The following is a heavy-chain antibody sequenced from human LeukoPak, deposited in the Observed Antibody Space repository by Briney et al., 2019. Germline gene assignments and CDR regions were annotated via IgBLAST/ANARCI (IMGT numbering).Heavy chain of an antibody. CDR1: GGSISSGSYY. CDR3: XXXXWLXSDLALDY. J-gene: IGHJ4*02. Sequence: TLSLTCTVSGGSISSGSYYWSWIRQPAGKGLEWIGRIYTRGSTNYNPSLKSRVTISVDTSKNQFSLTLRSVTATDTAVYYXXXXXWLXSDLALDYWGQGTLVXVSS. V-gene: IGHV4-61*02. D-gene: IGHD5-12*01. CDR2: IYTRGST.